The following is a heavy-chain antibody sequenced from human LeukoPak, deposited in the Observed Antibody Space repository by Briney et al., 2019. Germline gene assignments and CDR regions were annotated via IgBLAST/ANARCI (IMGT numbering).Heavy chain of an antibody. V-gene: IGHV4-30-2*01. J-gene: IGHJ2*01. D-gene: IGHD2-2*03. CDR2: IYHSGST. CDR3: ARVDRNWYFDL. CDR1: GGSISSGGYY. Sequence: PSETLSLTCTVSGGSISSGGYYWSWIRQPPGKGLEWIGYIYHSGSTYYNPSLKSRVTISVDRSKNQFSLKLSSVTAADTAVYYCARVDRNWYFDLWGRGTLVTVSS.